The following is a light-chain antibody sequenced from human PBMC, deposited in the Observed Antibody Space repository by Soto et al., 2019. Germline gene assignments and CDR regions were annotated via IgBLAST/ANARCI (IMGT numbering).Light chain of an antibody. V-gene: IGLV2-8*01. CDR2: EVS. CDR3: SSYAGNTIYYV. Sequence: QSALTQPPSASGSPGQSVTISCTGTSNDFGGYNFVSWYQQHPGKAPKLMIFEVSKRPSGVPDRFSGSKSGSTASLTVSGLQAEDEADYYCSSYAGNTIYYVFGTGTKVTVL. J-gene: IGLJ1*01. CDR1: SNDFGGYNF.